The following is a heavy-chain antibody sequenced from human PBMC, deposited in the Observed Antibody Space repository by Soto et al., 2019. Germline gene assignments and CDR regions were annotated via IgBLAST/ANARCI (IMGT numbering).Heavy chain of an antibody. J-gene: IGHJ4*02. CDR1: GFRIRNFG. CDR2: ISRSHSDI. D-gene: IGHD5-12*01. CDR3: AREDPNSYDPNPFES. V-gene: IGHV3-21*05. Sequence: PRVSLRLSCSASGFRIRNFGMFWVRQAPGKGLEWISFISRSHSDIYYADSVKGRFTISRDNAKNSMFMQMNSLRDEDRAVYYCAREDPNSYDPNPFESWGQGGPGTDS.